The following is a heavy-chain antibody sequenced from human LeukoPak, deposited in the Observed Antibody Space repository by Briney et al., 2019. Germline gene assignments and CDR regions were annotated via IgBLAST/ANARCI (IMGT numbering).Heavy chain of an antibody. CDR3: ARGYYDSSGGGGDY. J-gene: IGHJ4*02. V-gene: IGHV3-53*01. Sequence: PGGSLRLSCAASGFTVSSNYMSWVRQAPGKGLEWVSVIYSGGSTYYADSVKGRFTISRDNSKNTLYLQMNSLRAEDTAVYYCARGYYDSSGGGGDYWGQGTLVTVSS. CDR2: IYSGGST. D-gene: IGHD3-22*01. CDR1: GFTVSSNY.